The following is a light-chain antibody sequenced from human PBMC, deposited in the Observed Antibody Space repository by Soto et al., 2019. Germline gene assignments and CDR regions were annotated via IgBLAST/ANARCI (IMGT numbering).Light chain of an antibody. J-gene: IGKJ2*01. V-gene: IGKV3-20*01. CDR1: QAVTGNY. Sequence: EVVLTQSPDTLSLSPGETATLSCRASQAVTGNYLAWYQKKPGQAPRLLIYGTSNSATCIPDRFSGSESGTDFPLPISRLEPEDFAVYYCHQCGPSLRYTFGQGTKLEIK. CDR2: GTS. CDR3: HQCGPSLRYT.